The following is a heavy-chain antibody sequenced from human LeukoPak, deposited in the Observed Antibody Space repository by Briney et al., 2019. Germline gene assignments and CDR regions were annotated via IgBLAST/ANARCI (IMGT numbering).Heavy chain of an antibody. CDR2: ITGSGDTI. J-gene: IGHJ4*02. CDR1: GFTFSSYW. CDR3: ARERTTIVSGTTIGAY. V-gene: IGHV3-48*04. D-gene: IGHD2/OR15-2a*01. Sequence: PGGSLRLSCAASGFTFSSYWMSWVRQAPGKGLEWISYITGSGDTIYYADSVKGRFTISRDNAKNSLFLQMNSLTADDTAVYYCARERTTIVSGTTIGAYWGQGTLVTVSS.